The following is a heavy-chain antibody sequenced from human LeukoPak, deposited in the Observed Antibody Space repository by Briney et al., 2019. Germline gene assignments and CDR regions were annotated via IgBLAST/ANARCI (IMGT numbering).Heavy chain of an antibody. J-gene: IGHJ4*02. CDR1: GGSISSSSYY. Sequence: SETLSLTCTVSGGSISSSSYYWGWLRQPPGKGLEWIGSIYYSGSTYYNPSLKSRVTISVDASKNQFSLQLSSVTAADAAVYYCARGVHSYYYDSSGYVWGQGTQVTVSS. CDR3: ARGVHSYYYDSSGYV. D-gene: IGHD3-22*01. CDR2: IYYSGST. V-gene: IGHV4-39*01.